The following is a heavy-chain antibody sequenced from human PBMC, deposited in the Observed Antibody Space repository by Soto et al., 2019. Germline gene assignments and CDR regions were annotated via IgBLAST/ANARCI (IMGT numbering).Heavy chain of an antibody. Sequence: QLRLQESGSGLVKPSQTLSLTGAVSGGSISSGNDSWSWIRQPPGKGLEWIGYIFHSGSPYYNPSLKIRVTISVDRSKNQYSLRLTSVTAADTAVYYCARDLHDYGDWYFDLWGRGTLVTVSS. CDR1: GGSISSGNDS. J-gene: IGHJ2*01. V-gene: IGHV4-30-2*01. CDR3: ARDLHDYGDWYFDL. CDR2: IFHSGSP. D-gene: IGHD4-17*01.